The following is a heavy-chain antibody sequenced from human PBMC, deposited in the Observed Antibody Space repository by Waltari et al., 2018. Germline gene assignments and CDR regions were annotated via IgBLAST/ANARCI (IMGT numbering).Heavy chain of an antibody. J-gene: IGHJ4*02. CDR3: VRGPSVDYSHPVPFDL. CDR2: NNRGATSV. D-gene: IGHD4-4*01. V-gene: IGHV3-74*01. Sequence: EVRLVESGGGLVQPGESLTLSCAASGFDSSNHWISWVRQFPGKGPLWVHRNNRGATSVYYDSVRGRFTIFRDSSTNTVSLQMRSLTVEVTALYYCVRGPSVDYSHPVPFDLWGQGTLVTVSS. CDR1: GFDSSNHW.